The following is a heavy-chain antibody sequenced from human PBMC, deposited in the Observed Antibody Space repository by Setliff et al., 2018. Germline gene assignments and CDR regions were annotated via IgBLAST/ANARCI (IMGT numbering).Heavy chain of an antibody. V-gene: IGHV7-4-1*02. CDR3: ARASRFGTTVYRGYYYMDV. CDR1: GYTFTSYA. J-gene: IGHJ6*03. Sequence: GASVKVSCKASGYTFTSYAMNWVRQAPGQGLEWMGWINTNTEKPTYAQGFTGRYVFSLDTSVSTAYLQISSLKAEDTAVYYCARASRFGTTVYRGYYYMDVWGKGTTVTVSS. CDR2: INTNTEKP. D-gene: IGHD4-4*01.